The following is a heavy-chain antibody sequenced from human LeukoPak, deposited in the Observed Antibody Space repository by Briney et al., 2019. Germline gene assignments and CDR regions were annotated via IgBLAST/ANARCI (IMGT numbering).Heavy chain of an antibody. V-gene: IGHV4-34*01. J-gene: IGHJ4*02. CDR2: INHSGST. CDR1: GGSFSGYY. CDR3: AREHSSGWYSEVDY. D-gene: IGHD6-19*01. Sequence: SETLSLTCAVYGGSFSGYYWSLIRQPPGKGLQWIGEINHSGSTNYNPSLKSRVTISVDTSKNQFSLKLSSVTAADTAVYYCAREHSSGWYSEVDYWGQGTLVTVSS.